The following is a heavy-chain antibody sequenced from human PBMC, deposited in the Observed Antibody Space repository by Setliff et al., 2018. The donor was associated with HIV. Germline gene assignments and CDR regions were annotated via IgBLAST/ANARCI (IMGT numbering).Heavy chain of an antibody. J-gene: IGHJ4*02. Sequence: GESLKISCKGSGYSFITYWIGWVRQMPGKGLEWMGIIHPVDSDTRYSPSFQGQVTISADKSINTAYLQWSSLQASDTAMYYCARRASKASLDYWGQGTLVTVSS. CDR3: ARRASKASLDY. CDR1: GYSFITYW. CDR2: IHPVDSDT. V-gene: IGHV5-51*01.